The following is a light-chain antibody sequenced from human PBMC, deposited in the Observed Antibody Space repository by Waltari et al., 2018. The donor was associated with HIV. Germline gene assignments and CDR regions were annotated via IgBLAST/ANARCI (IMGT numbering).Light chain of an antibody. V-gene: IGLV2-14*01. CDR3: SSYTISSTHV. J-gene: IGLJ1*01. Sequence: QSALTQPASVSGSPGQSITISCSGTSSDVGGYNYVSWYQQYPGKTPKPGIEGFSVLHAGVSNRYSGSKSGNAASLTISGLQAEDEADYYCSSYTISSTHVFGTGTKVTV. CDR2: GFS. CDR1: SSDVGGYNY.